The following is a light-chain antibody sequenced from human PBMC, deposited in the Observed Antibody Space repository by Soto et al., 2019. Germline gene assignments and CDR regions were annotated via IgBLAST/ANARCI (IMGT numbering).Light chain of an antibody. V-gene: IGKV1-16*01. CDR1: QGINNY. J-gene: IGKJ3*01. Sequence: DIQMTQSPSSLSASVGDRVTITCRASQGINNYLAWFQQKPGKAPKSLIYAVSSLHGGVPSRFSASRSGTDFTLTMTCLQPADFETDFCQQYNSYPFTFGPGPKVDI. CDR2: AVS. CDR3: QQYNSYPFT.